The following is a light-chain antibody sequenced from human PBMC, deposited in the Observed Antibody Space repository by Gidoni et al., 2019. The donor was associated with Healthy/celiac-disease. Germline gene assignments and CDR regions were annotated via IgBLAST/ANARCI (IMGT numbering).Light chain of an antibody. CDR2: QDS. Sequence: SYALTQPPSVSVSPGQTASITCSGDKLGDKYACWYQQKPGQSPVLVIYQDSKRPSGIPERFSGSNSGNTATVTISGTQAMDEADYYCQAWDSSTGVFGTGTKVTVL. V-gene: IGLV3-1*01. CDR3: QAWDSSTGV. CDR1: KLGDKY. J-gene: IGLJ1*01.